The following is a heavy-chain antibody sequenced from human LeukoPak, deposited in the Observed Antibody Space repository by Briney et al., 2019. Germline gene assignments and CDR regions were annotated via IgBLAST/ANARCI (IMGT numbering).Heavy chain of an antibody. J-gene: IGHJ5*02. Sequence: GGSLRLSCAASGFTFSSYGMHWVRQAPGKGLEWVAVIWYDGSNKYYADSVKGRFTISRDNSKNTLYLQMNSLRAEDTAVYYRARDGSGSYYISNWFDPWGQGTLVTVSS. D-gene: IGHD3-10*01. V-gene: IGHV3-33*01. CDR3: ARDGSGSYYISNWFDP. CDR2: IWYDGSNK. CDR1: GFTFSSYG.